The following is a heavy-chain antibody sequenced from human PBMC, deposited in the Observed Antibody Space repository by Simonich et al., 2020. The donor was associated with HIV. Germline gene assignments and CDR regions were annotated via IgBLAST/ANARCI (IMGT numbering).Heavy chain of an antibody. CDR1: GVTFSSYA. J-gene: IGHJ4*02. V-gene: IGHV3-30*07. D-gene: IGHD3-16*01. CDR2: IAYDGSKK. Sequence: QVQLVEYGGGVVEPGRSLRLSCAASGVTFSSYAMHWVSQAQGKGIEWVAVIAYDGSKKDYADPVKGRFTISRDNSKNPLYLQMNSLRAEDTAVYYCASGGSISSVWADDYWGQGTLVTVSS. CDR3: ASGGSISSVWADDY.